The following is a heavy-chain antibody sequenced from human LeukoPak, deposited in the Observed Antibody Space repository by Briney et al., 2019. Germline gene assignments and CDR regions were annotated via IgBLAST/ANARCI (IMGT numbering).Heavy chain of an antibody. V-gene: IGHV5-51*01. CDR1: EYSFTKYW. J-gene: IGHJ4*02. D-gene: IGHD2-15*01. CDR3: ARLGFCTGGNCFYFFDY. Sequence: GESLKISRKGSEYSFTKYWIGWVRQMPGRGLEWMGIIYPGDSNTRYSPSFQGQVTISADKSISTAYLQWSSLKASDTAMYYCARLGFCTGGNCFYFFDYWGQGTLLTVSS. CDR2: IYPGDSNT.